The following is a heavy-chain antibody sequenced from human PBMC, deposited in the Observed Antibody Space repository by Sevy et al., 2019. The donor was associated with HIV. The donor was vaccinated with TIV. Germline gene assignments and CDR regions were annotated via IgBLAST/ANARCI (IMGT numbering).Heavy chain of an antibody. CDR3: ARGPDTEISLHHEMRSFEWVFRGKSFDY. CDR1: GFSFGTYS. J-gene: IGHJ4*02. D-gene: IGHD3-3*01. Sequence: GGSLRLSCEGSGFSFGTYSMHWVRQAPGKGLEWVGVIWYDGSKQSYADSVKGRVTFSRDNSKSTMYLDMNALRAEDTAVYYCARGPDTEISLHHEMRSFEWVFRGKSFDYWGQGALVTVSS. V-gene: IGHV3-30*04. CDR2: IWYDGSKQ.